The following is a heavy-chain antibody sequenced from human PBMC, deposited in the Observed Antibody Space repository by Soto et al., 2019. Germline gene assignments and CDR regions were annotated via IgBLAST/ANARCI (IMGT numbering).Heavy chain of an antibody. Sequence: SETLSLTCAVYGGSFSGYYWSWSRQPPGKGLEWIGEINHSGSTNYNPSLKSRVTISVDTSKNQFSLKLSSVTATDTAVYYCARHIPYSGSGIYYNRLHYYYYTDVWGKGDTVTVSS. CDR1: GGSFSGYY. V-gene: IGHV4-34*01. CDR2: INHSGST. D-gene: IGHD3-10*01. J-gene: IGHJ6*03. CDR3: ARHIPYSGSGIYYNRLHYYYYTDV.